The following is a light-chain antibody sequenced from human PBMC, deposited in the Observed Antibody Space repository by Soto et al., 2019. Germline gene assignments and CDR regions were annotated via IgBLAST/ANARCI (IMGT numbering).Light chain of an antibody. Sequence: QSALTQPASVSGSPGQSITISCTGTSSDVGGYNYFSWYQHHPDKAPKLMIYDVNNRPSGVSNRFSGSKSGNTASLTISGLQAEDEAAYYCSSYTSSSTRLVFGGGTKLTVL. J-gene: IGLJ2*01. CDR3: SSYTSSSTRLV. V-gene: IGLV2-14*03. CDR2: DVN. CDR1: SSDVGGYNY.